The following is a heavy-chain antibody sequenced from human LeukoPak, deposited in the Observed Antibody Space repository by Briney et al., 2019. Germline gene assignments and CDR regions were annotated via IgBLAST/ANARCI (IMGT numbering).Heavy chain of an antibody. V-gene: IGHV4-34*01. D-gene: IGHD2-2*01. Sequence: SETLSLTCAVYGGAFRGYYWGWVRQPPGKGLEWVGGNNHSGSTNYNPSPKSRGTISVGTSQKQFSPNPCSVTAPGTAVCFCARGGPVDCSSTSCYSNYYYYGMDVWGQGTTVTGSS. CDR3: ARGGPVDCSSTSCYSNYYYYGMDV. J-gene: IGHJ6*02. CDR1: GGAFRGYY. CDR2: NNHSGST.